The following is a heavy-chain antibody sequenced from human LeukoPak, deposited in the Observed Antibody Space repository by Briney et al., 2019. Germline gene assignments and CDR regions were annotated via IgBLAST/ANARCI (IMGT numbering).Heavy chain of an antibody. CDR2: INGNGGST. CDR1: GFTFSSYG. CDR3: AKIGGSVVY. V-gene: IGHV3-23*01. Sequence: GGSLRLSCAASGFTFSSYGMHWVRQAPGKGLEWVSSINGNGGSTYYADSVKGRFTISRDNSKNTLYLQMNSLRAEDTAIYYCAKIGGSVVYWGQGTLVTVSS. J-gene: IGHJ4*02. D-gene: IGHD2-15*01.